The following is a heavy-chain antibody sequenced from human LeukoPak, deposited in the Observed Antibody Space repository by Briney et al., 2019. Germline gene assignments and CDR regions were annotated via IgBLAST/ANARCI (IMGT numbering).Heavy chain of an antibody. V-gene: IGHV3-21*01. CDR1: GFTFSSYS. Sequence: PGGSLRLSCAASGFTFSSYSMNWVRQAPGKGLEWVSSISSSNSYIYYADSVKGRFTISRDNAKNSLYLQMNSLRAEDTAVYYCARDGGSYYYYYGMDVWGQGTTVTVSS. CDR2: ISSSNSYI. CDR3: ARDGGSYYYYYGMDV. J-gene: IGHJ6*02. D-gene: IGHD1-26*01.